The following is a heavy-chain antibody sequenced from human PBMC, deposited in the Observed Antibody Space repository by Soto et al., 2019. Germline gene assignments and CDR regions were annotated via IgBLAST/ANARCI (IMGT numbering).Heavy chain of an antibody. CDR3: ARVRSVVFDI. CDR1: GFDFSYYT. D-gene: IGHD4-17*01. CDR2: ISASSSNN. J-gene: IGHJ3*02. V-gene: IGHV3-21*01. Sequence: EVQLVESGGRLVKPGESLRLSCVASGFDFSYYTMNWVRQAPGKGLEWVSAISASSSNNYSADSLRGRFTFPRDNANNSLYLQLTTWGVENPAVYYCARVRSVVFDIWGQGTLVTVSS.